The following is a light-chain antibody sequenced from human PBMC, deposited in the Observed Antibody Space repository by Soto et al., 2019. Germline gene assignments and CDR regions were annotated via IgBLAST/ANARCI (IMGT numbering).Light chain of an antibody. CDR2: GAS. CDR3: QQYGSSLTWT. V-gene: IGKV3-20*01. Sequence: EIVLTQSPGTLSLSPGERATLSCSASQSVSSSYLAWYQQKPGQAPRLLIYGASSRATGIPDRFSGSGSGTDFTLTISRLEPEDFAVYYCQQYGSSLTWTLGQGTKVDIK. CDR1: QSVSSSY. J-gene: IGKJ1*01.